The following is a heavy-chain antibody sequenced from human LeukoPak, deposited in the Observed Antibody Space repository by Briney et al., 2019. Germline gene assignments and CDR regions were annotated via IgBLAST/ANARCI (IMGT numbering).Heavy chain of an antibody. V-gene: IGHV3-53*01. D-gene: IGHD3-22*01. CDR2: LYSNNIT. Sequence: GGSLRLSCAASGFTVNNNYMTWLRQAPGKGLEWVSVLYSNNITYYADSVKGRFTISRDSSKNTLYLQMNSLRAEDTAVYCCARGITMMIVAPGYWGQGTLVTVSS. CDR3: ARGITMMIVAPGY. J-gene: IGHJ4*02. CDR1: GFTVNNNY.